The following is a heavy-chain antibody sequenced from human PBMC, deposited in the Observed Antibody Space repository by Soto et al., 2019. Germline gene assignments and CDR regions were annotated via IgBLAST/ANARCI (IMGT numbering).Heavy chain of an antibody. V-gene: IGHV3-74*01. Sequence: PGGSLRLSCVASGFTFSSYWMHWVRQVPGKGMEWVSKIDSNGIMTDYADSVRGRFTISRDNAKNSLYLQMNSLRVEDTAVYHCASLSAPVDYWGQGTLVTVSS. CDR2: IDSNGIMT. CDR3: ASLSAPVDY. D-gene: IGHD2-2*01. CDR1: GFTFSSYW. J-gene: IGHJ4*01.